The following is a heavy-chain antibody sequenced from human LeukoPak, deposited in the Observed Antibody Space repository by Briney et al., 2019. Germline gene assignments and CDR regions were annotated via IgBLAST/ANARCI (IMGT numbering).Heavy chain of an antibody. CDR2: IYPGDSDT. CDR1: GYSFTNYW. J-gene: IGHJ3*01. D-gene: IGHD6-6*01. V-gene: IGHV5-51*01. CDR3: ARSDSSSARAFDV. Sequence: GESLKISCKGSGYSFTNYWIGWVRQMPGKGLEWMGIIYPGDSDTRYRPSFQGQVTISADKSISTAYLQWSSLKASDTAMYYCARSDSSSARAFDVWGQGTMVIVSS.